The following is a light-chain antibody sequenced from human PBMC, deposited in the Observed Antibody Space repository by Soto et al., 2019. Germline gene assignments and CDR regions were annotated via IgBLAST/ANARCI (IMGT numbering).Light chain of an antibody. CDR3: QSYDSRLRGV. CDR2: ENS. V-gene: IGLV1-40*01. Sequence: QAVVTQPPSVSGAPGQRVTISCTGSSSNIGAGYDVHWYQQLPGTAPKLLIYENSNRPSGVPDRFSGSKSGTSASLAITGLQAEDEADYYCQSYDSRLRGVFGTGTKVTVL. CDR1: SSNIGAGYD. J-gene: IGLJ1*01.